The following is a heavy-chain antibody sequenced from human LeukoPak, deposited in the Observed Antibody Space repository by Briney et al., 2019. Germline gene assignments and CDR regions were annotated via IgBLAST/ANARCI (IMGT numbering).Heavy chain of an antibody. Sequence: ASLKVSCKASGSTFTGYYMHWGRQAPGQGLGWRGWMNLYSGGQNYAQKFQGRVTMTRDTYISTAYMDLSRLRSDDTAVYYCAGGYCSSTSCYIEFWFDPWGQGTLVTVSS. CDR1: GSTFTGYY. J-gene: IGHJ5*02. V-gene: IGHV1-2*02. D-gene: IGHD2-2*02. CDR3: AGGYCSSTSCYIEFWFDP. CDR2: MNLYSGGQ.